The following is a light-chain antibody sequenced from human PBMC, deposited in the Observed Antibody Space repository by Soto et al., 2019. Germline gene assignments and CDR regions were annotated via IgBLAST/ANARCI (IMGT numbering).Light chain of an antibody. J-gene: IGKJ1*01. CDR2: KAS. CDR3: QQLNNYPRT. Sequence: DIQMTQSPSTLSGSVGDRVTITCRASQTISSWLAWYQQKPGKAPKVLIYKASSSESGVPTRFSGSGSGTEFTLTISSLQPEDFATYYCQQLNNYPRTFGQGTKVDIK. CDR1: QTISSW. V-gene: IGKV1-5*03.